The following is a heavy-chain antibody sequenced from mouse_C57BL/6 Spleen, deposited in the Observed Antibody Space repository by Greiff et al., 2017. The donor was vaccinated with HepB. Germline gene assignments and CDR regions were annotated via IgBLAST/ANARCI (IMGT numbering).Heavy chain of an antibody. CDR3: ARQPHYYGYFDY. CDR1: GFTFSSYG. CDR2: ISSGGSYT. J-gene: IGHJ2*01. D-gene: IGHD1-2*01. V-gene: IGHV5-6*01. Sequence: EVKVVESGGDLVKPGGSLKLSCAASGFTFSSYGMSWVRQTPDKRLEWVATISSGGSYTYYPDSVKGRFTISRDNAKNTLYLQMSSLKSEDTAMYYCARQPHYYGYFDYWGQGTTLTVSS.